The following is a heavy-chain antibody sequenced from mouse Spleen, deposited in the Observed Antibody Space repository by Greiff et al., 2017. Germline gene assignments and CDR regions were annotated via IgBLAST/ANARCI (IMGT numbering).Heavy chain of an antibody. V-gene: IGHV1-69*01. CDR1: GYTFTSYW. J-gene: IGHJ3*01. CDR3: ARFQDDQEAWFAY. CDR2: IDPSDSYT. Sequence: QVQLQQPGAELVMPGASVKLSCKASGYTFTSYWMHWVKQRPGQGLEWIGEIDPSDSYTNYNQKFKGKATLTVDKSSSTAYMQLSSLTSEDSAVYYCARFQDDQEAWFAYWGQGTLVTVSA. D-gene: IGHD2-3*01.